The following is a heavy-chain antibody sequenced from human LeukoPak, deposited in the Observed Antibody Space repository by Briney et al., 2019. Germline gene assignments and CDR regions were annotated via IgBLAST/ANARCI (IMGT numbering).Heavy chain of an antibody. D-gene: IGHD1-1*01. CDR3: AKDKDPWKGTSISDFDY. V-gene: IGHV3-30*02. CDR1: GFTFSRYG. CDR2: VRYDGSNK. J-gene: IGHJ4*02. Sequence: GGSLRLSCAASGFTFSRYGMHCVRQAPGKGLEWVAFVRYDGSNKYYTDSVKGRFTISRDNSKNTLYLQMNSLRAEDTAVYYCAKDKDPWKGTSISDFDYWGQGTLVTVSP.